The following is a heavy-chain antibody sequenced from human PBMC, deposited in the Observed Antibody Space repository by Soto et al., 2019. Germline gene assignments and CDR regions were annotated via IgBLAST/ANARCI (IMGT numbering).Heavy chain of an antibody. CDR3: ARVVTARIDY. J-gene: IGHJ4*02. CDR2: INHSGST. CDR1: GGSFSGYY. V-gene: IGHV4-34*01. D-gene: IGHD2-21*02. Sequence: PSETLSLTCAVYGGSFSGYYWSWIRQPPGKGLEWIGEINHSGSTNYNPSLKSRVTISVDMSKNQFSLKLSSVTAADTAVYYCARVVTARIDYWGQGTLVTVSS.